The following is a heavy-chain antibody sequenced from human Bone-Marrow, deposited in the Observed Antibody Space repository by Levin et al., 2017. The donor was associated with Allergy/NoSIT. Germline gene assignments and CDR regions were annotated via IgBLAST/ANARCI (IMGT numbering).Heavy chain of an antibody. J-gene: IGHJ3*02. D-gene: IGHD3-10*01. Sequence: GESLKISCKASGYTFTDYCTHWVRQAPGQGLEWLGWINPNNGDTKYAQNLEGRVTMTRDTSISTAYMEVSRLRSDDTAVYYCARDLIGDHDAFDIWGPGTLVTVSS. CDR2: INPNNGDT. V-gene: IGHV1-2*02. CDR1: GYTFTDYC. CDR3: ARDLIGDHDAFDI.